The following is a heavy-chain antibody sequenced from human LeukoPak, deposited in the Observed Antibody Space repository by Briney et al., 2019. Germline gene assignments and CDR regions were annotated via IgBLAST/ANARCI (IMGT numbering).Heavy chain of an antibody. V-gene: IGHV3-30*04. CDR2: ISYGGSNK. CDR3: ARDSRYFDWLFYYYYYYMDV. D-gene: IGHD3-9*01. J-gene: IGHJ6*03. CDR1: GFTFSRYA. Sequence: PGGSLRLSCAASGFTFSRYAMHWVRQAPGKGLEWVAVISYGGSNKYYADSVKGRFTIPRDNSKNTLYLQMNSLRAEDTAVYYCARDSRYFDWLFYYYYYYMDVWGKGTTVTVSS.